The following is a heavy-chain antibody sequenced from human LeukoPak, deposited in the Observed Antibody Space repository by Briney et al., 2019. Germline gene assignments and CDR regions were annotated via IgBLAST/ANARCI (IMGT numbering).Heavy chain of an antibody. CDR1: GGTFSSYA. CDR3: ARVGRDGYNFDY. V-gene: IGHV1-69*13. J-gene: IGHJ4*02. D-gene: IGHD5-24*01. Sequence: GASVKVSCKASGGTFSSYAISWVRQAPGQGLEWMGGIILIFGTANYAQKFQGRVTITADESTSTAYMELSSLRSEDTAVYYCARVGRDGYNFDYWGQGTLVTVSS. CDR2: IILIFGTA.